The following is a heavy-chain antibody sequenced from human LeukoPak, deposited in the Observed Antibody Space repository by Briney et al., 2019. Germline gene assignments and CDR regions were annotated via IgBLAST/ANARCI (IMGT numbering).Heavy chain of an antibody. CDR3: ARGVYDSSGYALYYFDY. CDR1: GGTFNDYA. Sequence: EASVKVSCKASGGTFNDYAFSWVRQAPGQGLEWMGRVIPIFGTASYAQKFQGRVTITTDESTSTAYMELSSLRSEDTAVYYCARGVYDSSGYALYYFDYWGQGTLVTVSS. J-gene: IGHJ4*02. D-gene: IGHD3-22*01. V-gene: IGHV1-69*05. CDR2: VIPIFGTA.